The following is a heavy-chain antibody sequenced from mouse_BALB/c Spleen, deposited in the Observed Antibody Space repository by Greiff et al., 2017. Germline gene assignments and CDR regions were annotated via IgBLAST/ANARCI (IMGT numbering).Heavy chain of an antibody. D-gene: IGHD2-14*01. V-gene: IGHV2-9*02. CDR2: IWAGGST. CDR3: ARERGYDAWFAY. CDR1: GFSLTSYG. Sequence: VEWVESGPGLVAPSQSLSITCTVSGFSLTSYGVHWVRQPPGKGLEWLGVIWAGGSTNYNSALMSRLSISKDNSKSQVFLKMNSLQTDDTAMYYCARERGYDAWFAYWGQGTLVTVSA. J-gene: IGHJ3*01.